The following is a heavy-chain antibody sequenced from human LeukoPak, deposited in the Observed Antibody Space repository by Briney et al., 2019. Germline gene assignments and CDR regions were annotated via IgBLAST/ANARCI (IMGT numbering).Heavy chain of an antibody. CDR2: INPSGGST. D-gene: IGHD5-18*01. CDR3: ARAHIQHSYSYGPWGLFDY. V-gene: IGHV1-46*01. Sequence: GASVKVSCRASGYTFTSYNMHWVRQAPGQGLEWMGIINPSGGSTNYAQKFQGRVTITADESTSTAYMELSSLRSEDTAVYYCARAHIQHSYSYGPWGLFDYWGQGTLVTVSS. CDR1: GYTFTSYN. J-gene: IGHJ4*02.